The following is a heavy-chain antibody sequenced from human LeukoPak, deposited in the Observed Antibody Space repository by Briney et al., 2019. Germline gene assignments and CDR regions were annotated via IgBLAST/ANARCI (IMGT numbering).Heavy chain of an antibody. CDR3: ARGGGGHRPFVY. J-gene: IGHJ4*02. D-gene: IGHD2-15*01. Sequence: PGGSLRLSCTGSGFTLGIYAMTWVRQAPGKGLEWVATMLNSGARYDADSVMSRFTMSRDSSQDTLYLQMNNLGVEDTAIYYCARGGGGHRPFVYWGQGVLVTVSA. CDR1: GFTLGIYA. CDR2: MLNSGAR. V-gene: IGHV3-23*01.